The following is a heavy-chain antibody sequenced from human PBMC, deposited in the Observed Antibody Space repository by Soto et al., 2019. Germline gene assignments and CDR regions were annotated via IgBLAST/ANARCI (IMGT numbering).Heavy chain of an antibody. CDR1: GFTFSDYN. D-gene: IGHD2-2*01. J-gene: IGHJ6*02. Sequence: GGSLRLSCAASGFTFSDYNMSWIRQAPGKGLEWVSYISSTSIYTNYADSVKGRFTISRDNAKNSLYLQMDSLTAEDTGVYYCARDGGEIIPAAIGGGYGMDVWGQGTTVTV. CDR2: ISSTSIYT. CDR3: ARDGGEIIPAAIGGGYGMDV. V-gene: IGHV3-11*06.